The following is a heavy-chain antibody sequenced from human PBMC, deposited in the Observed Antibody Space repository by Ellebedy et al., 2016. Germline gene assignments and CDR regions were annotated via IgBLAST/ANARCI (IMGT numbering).Heavy chain of an antibody. Sequence: GGSLRLXXATSGFTFSNFFMSWVRQTPGKGLEWVSTISGDGADINLADSVKGRFTISRDNSKNTLYLQMNSLRAEDTAVYYCAKDLSPAYYYYGMDVWGQGTTVTVSS. J-gene: IGHJ6*02. V-gene: IGHV3-23*01. CDR3: AKDLSPAYYYYGMDV. CDR2: ISGDGADI. CDR1: GFTFSNFF.